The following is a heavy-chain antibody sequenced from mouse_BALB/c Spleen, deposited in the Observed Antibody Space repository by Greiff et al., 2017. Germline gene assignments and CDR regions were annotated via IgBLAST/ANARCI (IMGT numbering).Heavy chain of an antibody. D-gene: IGHD2-14*01. V-gene: IGHV7-3*02. J-gene: IGHJ3*01. CDR2: IRTKANGYTT. CDR3: ARDRYEFAY. Sequence: EVKLMESGGGLVQPGGSLRLSCATSGFTFTDYYMSWVRQPPGKALEWLGFIRTKANGYTTEYSASVKGRFTISRDNSQSILYLQMNTLRAEDSATYYCARDRYEFAYWGQGTLVTGSA. CDR1: GFTFTDYY.